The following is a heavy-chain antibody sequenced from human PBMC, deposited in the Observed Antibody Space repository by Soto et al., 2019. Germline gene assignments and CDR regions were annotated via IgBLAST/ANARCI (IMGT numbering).Heavy chain of an antibody. CDR2: IYPGDSDT. Sequence: PGESLKISCKGSGYSFTSYWIGWVRQMPGKGLEWMGIIYPGDSDTRYSPSFQGQVTISADKSISTAYLQWSSLKASDTAMNYFATSGKLEGEKVYDAFDLWGQGTMVTVSS. V-gene: IGHV5-51*01. CDR1: GYSFTSYW. J-gene: IGHJ3*01. CDR3: ATSGKLEGEKVYDAFDL. D-gene: IGHD3-10*01.